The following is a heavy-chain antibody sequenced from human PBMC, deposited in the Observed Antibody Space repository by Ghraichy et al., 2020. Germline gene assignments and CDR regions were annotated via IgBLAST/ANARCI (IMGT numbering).Heavy chain of an antibody. CDR2: FDPEDGET. Sequence: ASVKVSCKVSGYTLTELSMHWVRQAPGKGLEWMGGFDPEDGETIYAQKFQGRVTMTEDTSTDTAYMELSSLRSEDTAVYYCATGLLWFGEFNHWGQGTLVTVSS. J-gene: IGHJ4*02. V-gene: IGHV1-24*01. CDR1: GYTLTELS. CDR3: ATGLLWFGEFNH. D-gene: IGHD3-10*01.